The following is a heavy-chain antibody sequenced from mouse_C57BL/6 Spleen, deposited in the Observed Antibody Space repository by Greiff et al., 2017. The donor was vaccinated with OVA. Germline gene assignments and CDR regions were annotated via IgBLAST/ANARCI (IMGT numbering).Heavy chain of an antibody. CDR1: GYTFTSYW. Sequence: QVQLQQPGAELVRPGSSVKLSCKASGYTFTSYWMHWVKQRPIQGLEWIGNIDPSDSETHYNQKFKDKATLTVDKSSSTAYMQLSSLTSEDSAVYYCAKSLTTVVATNFEVWGTGTTVNVSS. J-gene: IGHJ1*03. CDR3: AKSLTTVVATNFEV. CDR2: IDPSDSET. D-gene: IGHD1-1*01. V-gene: IGHV1-52*01.